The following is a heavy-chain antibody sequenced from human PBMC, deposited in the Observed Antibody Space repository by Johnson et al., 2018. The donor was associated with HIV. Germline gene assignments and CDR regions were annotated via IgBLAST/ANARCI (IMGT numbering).Heavy chain of an antibody. CDR3: ARDRRGANIYDAFEI. CDR2: ISYDGSNT. Sequence: QVQLVESGGGVVQPGRSLRLSCAASGFTFSSYAMHWVRQAPGKGLEWVAVISYDGSNTYYADSVKGRFTISRDNSKNTLYLQMNSLRAEDTAVYYCARDRRGANIYDAFEIWGQGTMGTVSS. CDR1: GFTFSSYA. V-gene: IGHV3-30*04. J-gene: IGHJ3*02. D-gene: IGHD3-10*01.